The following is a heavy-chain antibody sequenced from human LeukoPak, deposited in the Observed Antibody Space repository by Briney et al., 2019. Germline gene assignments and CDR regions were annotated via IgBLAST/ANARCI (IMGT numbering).Heavy chain of an antibody. V-gene: IGHV4-39*07. CDR2: FFSGGST. CDR1: GGSISNGTYY. Sequence: SETLSLTCTVSGGSISNGTYYWGWIRRPPNKGLEWIGTFFSGGSTYYNPSLKSRVTISVDTSKNQFSLKLSSITAADTAVYYCARVPGYTYGIFDYWGQGTLVTVSS. J-gene: IGHJ4*02. CDR3: ARVPGYTYGIFDY. D-gene: IGHD5-18*01.